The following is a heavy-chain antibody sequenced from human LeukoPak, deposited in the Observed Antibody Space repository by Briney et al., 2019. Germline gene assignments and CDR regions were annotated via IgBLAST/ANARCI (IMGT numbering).Heavy chain of an antibody. CDR3: ARGYSSGHPYYFDY. J-gene: IGHJ4*02. CDR2: INPNSGGT. V-gene: IGHV1-2*02. CDR1: GYTFTSYY. Sequence: ASVKVSCKASGYTFTSYYIHWVRQAPGQGLEWMGWINPNSGGTNYAQKFQGRVTMTRDTSISTAYMELSRLRSDDAAVYYCARGYSSGHPYYFDYWGQGTLVTVSS. D-gene: IGHD6-19*01.